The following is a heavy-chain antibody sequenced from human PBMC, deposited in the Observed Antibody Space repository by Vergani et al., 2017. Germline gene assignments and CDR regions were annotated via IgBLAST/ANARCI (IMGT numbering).Heavy chain of an antibody. J-gene: IGHJ4*02. CDR2: IQFDGSNQ. D-gene: IGHD3-16*01. V-gene: IGHV3-30*02. CDR1: GFTLCNYD. Sequence: QVQLVESGGGVVQRGGSLRLSCATSGFTLCNYDMQWIRQGPGKGLEFVAFIQFDGSNQYSADSVKGRFTLSRDSSKITLYLQMNSLRTDDTATYYCAKHFRGWGIDYWGQGTQVIVSS. CDR3: AKHFRGWGIDY.